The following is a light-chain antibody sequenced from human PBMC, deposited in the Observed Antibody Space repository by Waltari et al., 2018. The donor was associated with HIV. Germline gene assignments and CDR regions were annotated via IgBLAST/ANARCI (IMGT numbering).Light chain of an antibody. CDR2: GAT. J-gene: IGLJ1*01. Sequence: QAALTQPPSLSGAPGQRLAISCTGNTSSIGPNFDVPWYQFVAGAVPKLVLYGATKRPPGVSARFSGSRSDTSASLAITGLRADDEATYYCQSFDRTLSSYVFGTGTTVSVL. V-gene: IGLV1-40*01. CDR1: TSSIGPNFD. CDR3: QSFDRTLSSYV.